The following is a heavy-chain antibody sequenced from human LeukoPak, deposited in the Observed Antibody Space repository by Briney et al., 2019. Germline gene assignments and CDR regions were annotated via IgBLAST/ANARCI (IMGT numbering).Heavy chain of an antibody. D-gene: IGHD6-19*01. V-gene: IGHV3-7*04. CDR3: ARAWSYSTGWYNY. Sequence: GGSLRLSCAASGFTFSSYWMSWVRQAPGKGLEWVANIKQDGSEKYYVDSVKGRFTISRDNAKNSLYLQMNSLRVEDTAVYYCARAWSYSTGWYNYWGQGTLVTVSS. J-gene: IGHJ4*02. CDR2: IKQDGSEK. CDR1: GFTFSSYW.